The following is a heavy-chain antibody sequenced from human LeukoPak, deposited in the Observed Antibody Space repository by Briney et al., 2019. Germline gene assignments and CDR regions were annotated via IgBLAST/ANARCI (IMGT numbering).Heavy chain of an antibody. CDR2: ISSSSSYI. CDR1: GFTFSNYW. V-gene: IGHV3-21*01. CDR3: ASSVIDGP. J-gene: IGHJ5*02. D-gene: IGHD3-16*02. Sequence: GGSLRLSCAASGFTFSNYWMHWVRQAPGKGLEWVSSISSSSSYIYYADSVKGRFTISRDNAKNSLYLQMNSLRAEDTAVYYCASSVIDGPWGQGTLVTVSS.